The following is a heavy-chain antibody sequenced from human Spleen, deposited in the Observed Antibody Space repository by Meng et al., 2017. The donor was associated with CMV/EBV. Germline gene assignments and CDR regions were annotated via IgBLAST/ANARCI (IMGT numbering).Heavy chain of an antibody. CDR3: ARGYYGSGGH. D-gene: IGHD3-10*01. V-gene: IGHV4-39*07. J-gene: IGHJ4*02. Sequence: SETLSLTCTVSGGSISSGYYYWGWIRQPPGKGLEWIGTVYYSGSTNYNPSLKSRVAISVDTSKNQFSLKLSSVTAADTAVYYCARGYYGSGGHWGQGTLVTVSS. CDR2: VYYSGST. CDR1: GGSISSGYYY.